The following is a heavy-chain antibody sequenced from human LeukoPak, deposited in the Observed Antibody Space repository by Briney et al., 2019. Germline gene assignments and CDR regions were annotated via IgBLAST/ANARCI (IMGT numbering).Heavy chain of an antibody. D-gene: IGHD3-9*01. CDR3: ASANFDLAYYFDY. J-gene: IGHJ4*02. CDR2: IYYSGST. CDR1: GGSISSGGYY. Sequence: PSETLSLTCTVSGGSISSGGYYWSWIRQHPGKGLEWIGYIYYSGSTYYNPSLKSRVTISADTSKNQFSLKLSSVTAADTAVYYCASANFDLAYYFDYWGQGTLVTVSS. V-gene: IGHV4-31*03.